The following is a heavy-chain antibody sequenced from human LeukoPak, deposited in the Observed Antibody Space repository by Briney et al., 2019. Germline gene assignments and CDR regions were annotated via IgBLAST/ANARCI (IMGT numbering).Heavy chain of an antibody. D-gene: IGHD3-16*01. CDR3: AKGYFGVDY. CDR2: IGGSGGDT. V-gene: IGHV3-23*01. J-gene: IGHJ4*02. CDR1: GFTLSRYG. Sequence: GGSLRLSCAASGFTLSRYGMNWVRQAPGMGLEWVSTIGGSGGDTHYADSVKGRFTISRDNSESTLYLQMNSLRAEDTAVYYCAKGYFGVDYWGQGTLVTVSS.